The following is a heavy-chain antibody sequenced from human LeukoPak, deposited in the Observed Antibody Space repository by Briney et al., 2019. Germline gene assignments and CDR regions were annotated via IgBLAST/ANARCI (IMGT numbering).Heavy chain of an antibody. D-gene: IGHD5-18*01. CDR1: GGTFISYA. CDR2: IIPILGIA. CDR3: ARGLGVVRGYSYGSDY. V-gene: IGHV1-69*04. Sequence: GASVKVSCKASGGTFISYAISWVRQAPGQGREGMGRIIPILGIANYAQKFQGRVTITADKSTSTAYMELSSLRSEDTAVYYCARGLGVVRGYSYGSDYWGQGTLVTVSS. J-gene: IGHJ4*02.